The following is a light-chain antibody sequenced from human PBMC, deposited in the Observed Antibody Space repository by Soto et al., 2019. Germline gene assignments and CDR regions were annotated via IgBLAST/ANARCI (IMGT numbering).Light chain of an antibody. CDR3: QSYDSSLSAWV. V-gene: IGLV1-40*01. CDR2: ANT. J-gene: IGLJ3*02. CDR1: SSNIGAGYD. Sequence: QSVLPQPPSVSGAPGQRVTISCTGSSSNIGAGYDVHWYQQLPGTAPKLLIYANTKRPSGVPDRFSGSKSGTSASLAITGLQPDDETNYYCQSYDSSLSAWVFGGGTKVTVL.